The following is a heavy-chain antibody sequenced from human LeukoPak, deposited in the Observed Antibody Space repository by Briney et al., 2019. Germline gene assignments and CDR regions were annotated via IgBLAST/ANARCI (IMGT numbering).Heavy chain of an antibody. CDR1: GFTFRTYA. CDR3: ARGRRSGCYSGVDS. Sequence: GGSLRLSCAASGFTFRTYAMSWVRQAPGKGLEWVSSISDSGGSTYYADSVKGRFTISRDNSKNTLYLQMSSLGAEDTAVYYCARGRRSGCYSGVDSWGQGTLVTVSS. D-gene: IGHD2-2*02. CDR2: ISDSGGST. V-gene: IGHV3-23*01. J-gene: IGHJ4*02.